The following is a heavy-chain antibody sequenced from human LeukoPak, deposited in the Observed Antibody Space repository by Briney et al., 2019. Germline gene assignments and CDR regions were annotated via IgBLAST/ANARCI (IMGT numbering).Heavy chain of an antibody. D-gene: IGHD6-13*01. Sequence: GGSLRLSCAASDFSFITYAMSWVRQAPGKGLEWVSTISGGGDATYYADSVKGRFTISRDNSKNTLYLQMNSLRAEDTAVYYCARSIAAAGNDYWGQGTLVTVSS. V-gene: IGHV3-23*01. CDR1: DFSFITYA. CDR3: ARSIAAAGNDY. J-gene: IGHJ4*02. CDR2: ISGGGDAT.